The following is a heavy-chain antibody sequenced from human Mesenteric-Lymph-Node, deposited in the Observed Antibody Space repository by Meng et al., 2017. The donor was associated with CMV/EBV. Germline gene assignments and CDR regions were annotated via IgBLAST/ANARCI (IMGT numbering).Heavy chain of an antibody. V-gene: IGHV1-18*01. J-gene: IGHJ4*02. Sequence: ASVTVSCKASGYTFTNYGISWVRQAPGQGLEWMGWISAYNGNTIYAQNLQGRVTMTTDTSTSTAYMELRSLRSDDTALYYCASDCSTTSCSFDFWGQGTLVTVSS. CDR3: ASDCSTTSCSFDF. D-gene: IGHD2-2*01. CDR1: GYTFTNYG. CDR2: ISAYNGNT.